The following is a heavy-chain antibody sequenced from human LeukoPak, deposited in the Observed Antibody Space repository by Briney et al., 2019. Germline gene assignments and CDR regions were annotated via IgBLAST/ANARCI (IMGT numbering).Heavy chain of an antibody. CDR1: GFTFSTYG. CDR2: ISGSGGSR. V-gene: IGHV3-23*01. J-gene: IGHJ4*02. Sequence: GGSLRLSCAASGFTFSTYGMSWVRQAPGKGLEWVSGISGSGGSRFYTDSVKGRFTISRDNSKNTLYLQMNSLRAEDTAVYYCAKGGNCSDGTCYSGVDYWGQGTLVTVSS. CDR3: AKGGNCSDGTCYSGVDY. D-gene: IGHD2-15*01.